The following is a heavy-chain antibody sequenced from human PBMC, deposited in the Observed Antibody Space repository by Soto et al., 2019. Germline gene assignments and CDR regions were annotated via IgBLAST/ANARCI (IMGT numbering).Heavy chain of an antibody. J-gene: IGHJ4*02. CDR3: ARVHYDILTGYYPSAPDY. Sequence: PSETLSLTCPVSGGSISSYYWSWIRQPPGKGLEWIGYIYYSGSTNYNPSLKSRVTISVDTSKNQFSLKLSSVTAADTAVYYCARVHYDILTGYYPSAPDYWGQGTLVTVSS. D-gene: IGHD3-9*01. CDR2: IYYSGST. CDR1: GGSISSYY. V-gene: IGHV4-59*01.